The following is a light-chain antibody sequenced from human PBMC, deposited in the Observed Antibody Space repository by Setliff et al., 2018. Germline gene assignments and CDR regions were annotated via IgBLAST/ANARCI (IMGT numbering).Light chain of an antibody. Sequence: QSALTQPPSASGSPGQSVTISCTGTSSDVGGYNYVSWYQQHPGKAPKLMIYEVTKRPSGVPDRFSGSKSGNTASLTVSGLQADDEADYYCSAYAGGSAFAFGTGTKVTVL. CDR3: SAYAGGSAFA. J-gene: IGLJ1*01. CDR2: EVT. CDR1: SSDVGGYNY. V-gene: IGLV2-8*01.